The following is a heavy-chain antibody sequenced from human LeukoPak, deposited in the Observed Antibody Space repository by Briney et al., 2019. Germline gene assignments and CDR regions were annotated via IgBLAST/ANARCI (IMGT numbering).Heavy chain of an antibody. CDR3: ATSPRGNYYYGMDV. V-gene: IGHV3-48*02. CDR2: ISSSSSTI. J-gene: IGHJ6*02. D-gene: IGHD1-26*01. Sequence: GESLRLSCAASGFTFSSYSMNWVRQAPGKGLEWVSYISSSSSTIYYADSVKGRFTISRDNAKNSLYLQMNSLRDEDTAVYYCATSPRGNYYYGMDVWGQGTTVTVSS. CDR1: GFTFSSYS.